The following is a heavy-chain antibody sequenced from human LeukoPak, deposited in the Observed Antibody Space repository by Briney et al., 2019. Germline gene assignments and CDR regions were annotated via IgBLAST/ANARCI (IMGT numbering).Heavy chain of an antibody. J-gene: IGHJ4*02. V-gene: IGHV1-69*13. Sequence: SVKVSCKASGGTFSSYAISWVRQAPRQGLEWMGGIIPIFGTANYAQKFQGRVTITADESTSTAYMEPSSLRSEDTAVYYCARNLRFLEWLLDYWGQGTLVTVSS. D-gene: IGHD3-3*01. CDR2: IIPIFGTA. CDR3: ARNLRFLEWLLDY. CDR1: GGTFSSYA.